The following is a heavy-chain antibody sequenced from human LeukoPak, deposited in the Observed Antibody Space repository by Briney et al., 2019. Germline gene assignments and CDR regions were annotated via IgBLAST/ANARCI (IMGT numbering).Heavy chain of an antibody. CDR2: ISWNSDSI. CDR3: VKDKTDFWSGYFDY. V-gene: IGHV3-9*03. Sequence: PGRSLRLSRAASGFIFDDYAMHWVRQTPGKGLEWVSGISWNSDSIVYADSVKGRFTISRDNAKNSLYLQMNSLRSEDMALYYCVKDKTDFWSGYFDYWGQGTLVTVSS. CDR1: GFIFDDYA. J-gene: IGHJ4*02. D-gene: IGHD3-3*01.